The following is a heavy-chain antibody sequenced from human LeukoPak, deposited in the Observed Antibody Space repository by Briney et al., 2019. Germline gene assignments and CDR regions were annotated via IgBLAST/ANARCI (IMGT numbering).Heavy chain of an antibody. V-gene: IGHV7-4-1*02. J-gene: IGHJ5*01. CDR1: GYTFTTYG. Sequence: RASVKVSCKASGYTFTTYGINWVRQAPGQGLEWMGWINTDTGNPTYAQGFTGRFVFSLDTSVSTAYLQISSLKAEDTAVYYCARAERWNWFDSWGQGTLVTVSS. CDR3: ARAERWNWFDS. CDR2: INTDTGNP. D-gene: IGHD2-15*01.